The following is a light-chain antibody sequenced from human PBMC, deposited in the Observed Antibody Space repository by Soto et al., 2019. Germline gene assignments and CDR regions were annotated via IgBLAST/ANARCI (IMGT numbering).Light chain of an antibody. J-gene: IGLJ1*01. CDR3: TSFVSTSAEV. V-gene: IGLV2-14*01. Sequence: QSPLTQPASVSGSPGQSITISCTGTSGDVDAFDYVSWYQQNPGKAPKLMIFEVSDRPSGVSDRFSGSKSGSTASLTISGLQAEDEADYFCTSFVSTSAEVFGTGPKVTVL. CDR2: EVS. CDR1: SGDVDAFDY.